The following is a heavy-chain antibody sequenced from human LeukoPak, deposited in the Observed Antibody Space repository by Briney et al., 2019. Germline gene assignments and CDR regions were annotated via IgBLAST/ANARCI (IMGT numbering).Heavy chain of an antibody. Sequence: SETLSLTCAVYGGSFSGYYWSWIRQPPGKGLEWIGEINHSGSTNYNPSLKSRVTISVDTSKNQFSLKLSSVTAADTAAYYCARGRDAFDIWGQGTMVTVSS. V-gene: IGHV4-34*01. CDR2: INHSGST. CDR3: ARGRDAFDI. CDR1: GGSFSGYY. J-gene: IGHJ3*02.